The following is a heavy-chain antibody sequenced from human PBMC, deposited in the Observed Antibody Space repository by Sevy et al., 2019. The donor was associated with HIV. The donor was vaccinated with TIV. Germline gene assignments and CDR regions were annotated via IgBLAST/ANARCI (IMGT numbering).Heavy chain of an antibody. CDR2: IYYSGTT. J-gene: IGHJ4*02. V-gene: IGHV4-59*01. Sequence: SEPLSLTCPVSGGSFSGSYWTWARQAPGKGREWIGFIYYSGTTTYTPSLPSRVPMSIDTSKNQFSLRMYPVTAADTAVYYCARTLSGYFGYYFDYWGQGTLVTVSS. CDR1: GGSFSGSY. CDR3: ARTLSGYFGYYFDY. D-gene: IGHD5-12*01.